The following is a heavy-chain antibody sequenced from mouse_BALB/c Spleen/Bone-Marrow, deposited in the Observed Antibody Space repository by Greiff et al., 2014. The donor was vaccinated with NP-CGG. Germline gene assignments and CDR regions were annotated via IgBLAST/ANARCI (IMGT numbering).Heavy chain of an antibody. Sequence: QVQLKESGPDLVAPSQGLSITCTVSGFSLTTYGVHWVRQPPGKGLEWLVVIWSDGSTTYNSLLESRLSISKDNSKSQVFLKRNSLQTDDTAMYFCARHERGYPYAMDYWGQGTSVTVSS. J-gene: IGHJ4*01. V-gene: IGHV2-6-2*01. CDR2: IWSDGST. D-gene: IGHD2-2*01. CDR1: GFSLTTYG. CDR3: ARHERGYPYAMDY.